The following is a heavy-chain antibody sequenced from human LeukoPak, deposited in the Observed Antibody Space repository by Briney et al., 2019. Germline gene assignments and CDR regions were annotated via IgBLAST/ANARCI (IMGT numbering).Heavy chain of an antibody. CDR3: ARDDCSGGSCYFDY. Sequence: GGPLRLSCAASGFTFDDYGMSWVRQAPGKGLEWVSGINWNGGSTGYADSVKGRFTISRDNAKNSLYLQMNSLRTEDTALYYCARDDCSGGSCYFDYWGQGTLVTVSS. V-gene: IGHV3-20*04. CDR1: GFTFDDYG. D-gene: IGHD2-15*01. CDR2: INWNGGST. J-gene: IGHJ4*02.